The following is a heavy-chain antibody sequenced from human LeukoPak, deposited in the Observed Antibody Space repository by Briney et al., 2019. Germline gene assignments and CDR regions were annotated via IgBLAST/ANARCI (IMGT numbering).Heavy chain of an antibody. CDR1: GGTFSSYA. CDR2: IIPIFGTA. V-gene: IGHV1-69*05. J-gene: IGHJ4*02. CDR3: ARQDPYGSGISPLDY. D-gene: IGHD3-10*01. Sequence: SVKVSCKASGGTFSSYAISWVRQAPGQGLERMGRIIPIFGTANYAQKFQGRVTITTDESTSTAYMELSSLRSEDTAVYYCARQDPYGSGISPLDYWGQGTLVTVSS.